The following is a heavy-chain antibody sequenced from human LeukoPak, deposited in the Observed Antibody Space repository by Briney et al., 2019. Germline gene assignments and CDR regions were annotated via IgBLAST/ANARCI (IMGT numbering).Heavy chain of an antibody. D-gene: IGHD1-7*01. CDR1: GFSFSDYG. J-gene: IGHJ3*02. V-gene: IGHV3-30*02. CDR3: ARGNSNGFDI. Sequence: GGSLRLSCAASGFSFSDYGMDWVRQAPGKGLEWVSFIRYDGTGQYYAASVKGRLTISRDNSKNMLYLQLNSVRPDDTAVYYCARGNSNGFDIWGQGTMVTVSS. CDR2: IRYDGTGQ.